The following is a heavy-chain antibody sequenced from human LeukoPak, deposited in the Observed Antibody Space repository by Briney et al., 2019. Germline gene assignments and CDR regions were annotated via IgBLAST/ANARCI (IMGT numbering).Heavy chain of an antibody. CDR1: GFTFSSYE. D-gene: IGHD6-19*01. CDR3: AREGAVTGILYYYYGMDV. V-gene: IGHV3-48*03. CDR2: ISSSGSTI. Sequence: GESLRLSCAASGFTFSSYEMNWVRQAPGKGLEWVSYISSSGSTIYYADSVKGRFTISRDNAKNSLYLQMNSLRAEDTAVYYCAREGAVTGILYYYYGMDVWGQGTTVTVSS. J-gene: IGHJ6*02.